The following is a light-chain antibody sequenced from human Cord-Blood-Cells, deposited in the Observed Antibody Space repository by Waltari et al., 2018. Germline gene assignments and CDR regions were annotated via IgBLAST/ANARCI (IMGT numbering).Light chain of an antibody. Sequence: EIVLTQSPATLPLSLGARATLSCRASQSVSSYLAWYQQKPGQAPRLLIYDASNRATGIPARFSGSGSGTDFTLTISSLEPEDFAVYYCQQRSNWPLTFGGGTKVEIK. CDR2: DAS. V-gene: IGKV3-11*01. CDR1: QSVSSY. J-gene: IGKJ4*01. CDR3: QQRSNWPLT.